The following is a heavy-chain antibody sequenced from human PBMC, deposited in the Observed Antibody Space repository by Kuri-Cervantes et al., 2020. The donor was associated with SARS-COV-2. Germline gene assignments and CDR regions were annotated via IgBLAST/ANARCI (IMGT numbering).Heavy chain of an antibody. CDR2: ISSSGSTI. D-gene: IGHD3-22*01. CDR1: GFTFSSYE. CDR3: ARGDSSGYLYYFDY. V-gene: IGHV3-48*03. J-gene: IGHJ4*02. Sequence: GGSLRLSCAPSGFTFSSYEMNWVRQAPGKGLEWVSYISSSGSTIYYADSVKGRFTVSRDNAKNSLYLQMNSLRAEDTAVYYCARGDSSGYLYYFDYWGQGTLVTVSS.